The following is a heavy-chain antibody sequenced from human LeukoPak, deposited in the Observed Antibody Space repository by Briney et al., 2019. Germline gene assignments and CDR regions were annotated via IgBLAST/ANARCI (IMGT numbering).Heavy chain of an antibody. CDR1: GFTFSSYC. V-gene: IGHV3-74*01. J-gene: IGHJ4*02. CDR3: ATRLGPLAEY. Sequence: GGSLSLSCAASGFTFSSYCMHWVRQTPGKGLVWVSRINSGGSGKSYADSVQGRFTISRDNTKNTLYLQMNSLKAEDTAVYDGATRLGPLAEYWGREILVTVSS. D-gene: IGHD3-10*01. CDR2: INSGGSGK.